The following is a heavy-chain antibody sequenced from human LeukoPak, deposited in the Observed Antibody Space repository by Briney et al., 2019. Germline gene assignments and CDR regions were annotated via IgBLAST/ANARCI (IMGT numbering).Heavy chain of an antibody. V-gene: IGHV3-13*01. J-gene: IGHJ5*02. CDR3: ARGNRGARPGFDP. CDR2: IATAGDT. D-gene: IGHD6-6*01. Sequence: GRSLRLSCAASGFTFSSYDMHWVRQATGKGLEWVSGIATAGDTFYAGSVKGRFTISRENGKNSLYLQMNSLRAGDTAVYYCARGNRGARPGFDPWGQGTLVTVSS. CDR1: GFTFSSYD.